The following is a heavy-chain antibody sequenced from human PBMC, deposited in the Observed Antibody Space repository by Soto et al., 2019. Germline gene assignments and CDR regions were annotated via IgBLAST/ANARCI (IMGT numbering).Heavy chain of an antibody. V-gene: IGHV5-51*01. D-gene: IGHD3-10*01. CDR2: IYPGDSDT. CDR3: ATQYYYGSGTDGDDAFDI. CDR1: GYSFTSYW. Sequence: GESLKISCKGSGYSFTSYWIGWVRQMPGKGLEWMGIIYPGDSDTRYSPSFQGQVTISADKSISTAYLQWSSLKASDTAMYYCATQYYYGSGTDGDDAFDIWGQGTMVTVS. J-gene: IGHJ3*02.